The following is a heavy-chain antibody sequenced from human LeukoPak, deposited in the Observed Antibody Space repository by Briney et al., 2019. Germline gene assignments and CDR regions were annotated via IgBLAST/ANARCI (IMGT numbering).Heavy chain of an antibody. J-gene: IGHJ4*02. CDR2: ISSSSSYI. Sequence: GGSLRLSCAASGFTFSSYSMNWVRQAPGKGLEWVSSISSSSSYIYYADSVKGRFTISRDNAENSLYLQMNSLRAEDTAVYYCARSLRGTFDYWGQGTLVTVSS. D-gene: IGHD1-7*01. CDR1: GFTFSSYS. V-gene: IGHV3-21*01. CDR3: ARSLRGTFDY.